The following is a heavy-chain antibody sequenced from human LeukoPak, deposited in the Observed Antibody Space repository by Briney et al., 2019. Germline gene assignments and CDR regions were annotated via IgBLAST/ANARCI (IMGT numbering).Heavy chain of an antibody. Sequence: GGSPRLSCAASGFTFSSYGMHWVRQAPGKGLEWVAFIRYDGSSKYYADSVKGRFTISRDKAQNSLYLQMNSLRVEDTAMYYCTRVFENAWGQGTLVTVSS. CDR3: TRVFENA. CDR1: GFTFSSYG. V-gene: IGHV3-30*02. CDR2: IRYDGSSK. J-gene: IGHJ5*02. D-gene: IGHD3-9*01.